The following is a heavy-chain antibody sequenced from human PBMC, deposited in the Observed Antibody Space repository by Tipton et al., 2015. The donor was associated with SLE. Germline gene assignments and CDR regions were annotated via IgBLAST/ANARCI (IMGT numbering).Heavy chain of an antibody. V-gene: IGHV4-39*07. CDR1: GGSIISSSYY. D-gene: IGHD1-26*01. Sequence: TLSLTCTVSGGSIISSSYYWGWIRQPPGKGLEWIGSIYDSGSTYDNPSLKSRVTISVDTSKNNFSLRLRSVTAADTAVYYCATRKRTHWYSKGAFDCWGQGTLVTVSS. CDR3: ATRKRTHWYSKGAFDC. J-gene: IGHJ4*02. CDR2: IYDSGST.